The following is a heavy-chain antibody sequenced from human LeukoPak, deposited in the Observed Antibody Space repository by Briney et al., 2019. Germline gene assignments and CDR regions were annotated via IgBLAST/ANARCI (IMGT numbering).Heavy chain of an antibody. CDR1: GYTFTSYG. J-gene: IGHJ4*02. CDR3: ARIGGYDYVWGSYHFDY. Sequence: ASVTVSCKASGYTFTSYGISWVRQAPGQGLEWMGWISAYNGNTNYAQKLQGRVTMTTDTSTSTAYMELRSLRSDDTAVYYCARIGGYDYVWGSYHFDYWGQGTLVTVSS. CDR2: ISAYNGNT. D-gene: IGHD3-16*02. V-gene: IGHV1-18*01.